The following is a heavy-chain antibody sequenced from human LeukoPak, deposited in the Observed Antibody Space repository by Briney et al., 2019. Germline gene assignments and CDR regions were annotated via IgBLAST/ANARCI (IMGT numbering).Heavy chain of an antibody. CDR2: IKQDGSEK. V-gene: IGHV3-7*01. Sequence: GGSLRLSCAASGFTFSSYNMSWVRQAPGKGLEWVANIKQDGSEKKYVDSVKGRLTISRDNAKNSLYLQMNSLRVEDTAVYYCVRDSLVGYGHRYFDCWGQGTLVTVSS. J-gene: IGHJ4*02. D-gene: IGHD5-18*01. CDR3: VRDSLVGYGHRYFDC. CDR1: GFTFSSYN.